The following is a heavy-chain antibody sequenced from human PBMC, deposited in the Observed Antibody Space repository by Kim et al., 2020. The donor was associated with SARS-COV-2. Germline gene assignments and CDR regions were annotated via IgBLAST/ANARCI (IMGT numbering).Heavy chain of an antibody. V-gene: IGHV5-51*01. J-gene: IGHJ4*02. D-gene: IGHD2-2*01. CDR2: IYPGDSDT. CDR1: GYRFTSYW. CDR3: ARRSQLAQVPFAY. Sequence: GESLKISCKGSGYRFTSYWIGWVRQMPGKGLEWMGIIYPGDSDTRYSPSFQGQVTISVDKSISTAYLQWSSLKASDTAMYYCARRSQLAQVPFAYWGQGTLVTVSS.